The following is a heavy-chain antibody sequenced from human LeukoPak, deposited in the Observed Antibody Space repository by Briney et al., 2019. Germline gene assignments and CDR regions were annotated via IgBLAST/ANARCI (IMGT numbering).Heavy chain of an antibody. CDR1: GYTFTDYY. CDR3: ARVSGSRLPWALDY. V-gene: IGHV1-2*02. Sequence: RASVKVSCKPSGYTFTDYYMHWVRQAPGQGLEWMGWINPNSGGTNFAQKFQGTVTMTSDTSISTAYMELSSLRSDDTAVYYCARVSGSRLPWALDYWGQGTLVTVSS. CDR2: INPNSGGT. J-gene: IGHJ4*02. D-gene: IGHD2-2*01.